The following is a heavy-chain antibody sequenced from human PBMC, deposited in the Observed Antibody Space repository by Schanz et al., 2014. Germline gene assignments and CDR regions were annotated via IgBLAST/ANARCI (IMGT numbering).Heavy chain of an antibody. Sequence: EVQLVESGGGLVKPGGSLRLSCAASGFTMRNEWMSWVRQAPGKGLEWVARIKSRIHGGTTDYAAPVKGRFTISRDDSKHTVYLQMDSLETEDTALYYCTTAHYSSNYETLDYWGQGTLVTVSS. CDR2: IKSRIHGGTT. CDR1: GFTMRNEW. CDR3: TTAHYSSNYETLDY. D-gene: IGHD6-13*01. J-gene: IGHJ4*02. V-gene: IGHV3-15*01.